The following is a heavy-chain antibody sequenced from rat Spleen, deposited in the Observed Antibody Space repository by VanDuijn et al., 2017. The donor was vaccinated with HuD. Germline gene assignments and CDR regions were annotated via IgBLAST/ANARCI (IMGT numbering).Heavy chain of an antibody. D-gene: IGHD1-9*01. CDR3: ARATGSYYGYNFYYFDY. CDR1: GFTFNDYW. CDR2: ITKTDGST. V-gene: IGHV5-31*01. J-gene: IGHJ2*01. Sequence: EVQLVESGGGLVQPGRSLKLSCVASGFTFNDYWMTWIRQAPGRGLEWVASITKTDGSTYYPDSVRGRFTISRDNAKSTLYLQMDSLRSEDTATYYCARATGSYYGYNFYYFDYWGQGVMVTVSS.